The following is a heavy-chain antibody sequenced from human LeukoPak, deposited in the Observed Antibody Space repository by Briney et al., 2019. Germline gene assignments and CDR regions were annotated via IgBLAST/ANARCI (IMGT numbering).Heavy chain of an antibody. D-gene: IGHD1-26*01. J-gene: IGHJ4*02. V-gene: IGHV4-59*08. CDR1: GGSISTYY. CDR3: ASTISGSYYY. Sequence: PSETLSLTCTVSGGSISTYYWSWIRQPPGKGLEWIGYIYYSGSTNYNPSLKSRVNISVDTSKNQFSLKLSSVTAADTAVYYCASTISGSYYYWGQGTLVTVSS. CDR2: IYYSGST.